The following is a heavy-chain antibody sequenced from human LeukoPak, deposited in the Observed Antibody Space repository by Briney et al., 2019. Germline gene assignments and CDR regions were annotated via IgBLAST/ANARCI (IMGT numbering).Heavy chain of an antibody. D-gene: IGHD3-3*01. CDR1: GFTFSSYA. V-gene: IGHV3-23*01. J-gene: IGHJ4*02. Sequence: PGGSLTLSCAASGFTFSSYAMIWVRQATGKGLEWVSGISGSGGGTYYADSVKGRFTISRDISKNTLYLEMNSLRAEDTAVYFCAKVEPVTHYDFWSGYYQPPTYSDSWGQGTLVTVSS. CDR2: ISGSGGGT. CDR3: AKVEPVTHYDFWSGYYQPPTYSDS.